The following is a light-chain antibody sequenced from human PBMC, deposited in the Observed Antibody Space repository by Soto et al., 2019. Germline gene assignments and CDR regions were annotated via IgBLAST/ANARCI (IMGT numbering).Light chain of an antibody. CDR3: CSYAGTTTWV. V-gene: IGLV2-23*02. CDR1: SSDVGSYNY. Sequence: QSALTQPASVSGSPGQSITISCTGTSSDVGSYNYVSWYQHHPGKAPRLMIFEVTKRPSGVSSRFSASKSGNTASLTISGVQAEDEADYYCCSYAGTTTWVFGGGTKLTVL. J-gene: IGLJ2*01. CDR2: EVT.